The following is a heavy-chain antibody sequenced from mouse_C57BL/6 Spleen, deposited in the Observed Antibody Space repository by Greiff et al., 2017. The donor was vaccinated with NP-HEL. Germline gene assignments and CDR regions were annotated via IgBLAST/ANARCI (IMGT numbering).Heavy chain of an antibody. CDR2: INPNNGGT. V-gene: IGHV1-22*01. Sequence: EVQLQQSGPELVKPGASVKMSCKASGYTFTDYNMHWVKQSHGKSLEWIGYINPNNGGTSYNQKFKGKATLTVNKSSSTAYMELRSLTSEDSAVYYCARGGSSFYYAMDYWGQGTSVTVSS. J-gene: IGHJ4*01. CDR3: ARGGSSFYYAMDY. D-gene: IGHD1-1*01. CDR1: GYTFTDYN.